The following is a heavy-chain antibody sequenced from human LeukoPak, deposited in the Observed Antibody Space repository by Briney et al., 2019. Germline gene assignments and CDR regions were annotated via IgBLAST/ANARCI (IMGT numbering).Heavy chain of an antibody. CDR3: ARDRVGISVSGIPWGAFDI. CDR1: GYSFTSSY. Sequence: GASVKVSCKASGYSFTSSYIHWVRQAPGQGLEWMGIINPSGGSTSYAQKFQGRVTMTTDTSTSTAYMELRSLRSDDTAVYYCARDRVGISVSGIPWGAFDIWGQGTMVTVS. J-gene: IGHJ3*02. D-gene: IGHD6-19*01. CDR2: INPSGGST. V-gene: IGHV1-46*01.